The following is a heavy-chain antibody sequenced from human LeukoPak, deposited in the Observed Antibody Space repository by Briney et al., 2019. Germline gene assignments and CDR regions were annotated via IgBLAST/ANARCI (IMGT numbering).Heavy chain of an antibody. CDR1: GVSMSAYQ. V-gene: IGHV4-4*09. CDR3: ATSNDAKIAPFDH. CDR2: INTKGET. Sequence: SETLSLTCAVSGVSMSAYQWSWVRQSPEKGLEWIGCINTKGETSYNPSLKSRVTTSVDTSKSQFSLRLTSVTAADTAVYYCATSNDAKIAPFDHWGQGAPVTVSS. J-gene: IGHJ4*02. D-gene: IGHD2-21*01.